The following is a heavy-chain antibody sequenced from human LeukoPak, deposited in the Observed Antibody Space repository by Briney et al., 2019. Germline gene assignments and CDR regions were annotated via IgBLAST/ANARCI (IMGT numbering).Heavy chain of an antibody. D-gene: IGHD5-12*01. CDR3: AVRGYSGYDTSYFDY. V-gene: IGHV3-74*01. CDR1: GFTFSSYW. Sequence: GGSLRLSCAASGFTFSSYWMHWVRQAPGKGLVWVSRINSDGSSTSYADSAKGRFTISRDNAKNTLYLQMNSLRAEDTAVYYCAVRGYSGYDTSYFDYWGQETLVTVSS. J-gene: IGHJ4*02. CDR2: INSDGSST.